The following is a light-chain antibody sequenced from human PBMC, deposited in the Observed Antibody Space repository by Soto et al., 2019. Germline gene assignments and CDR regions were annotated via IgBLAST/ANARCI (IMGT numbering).Light chain of an antibody. CDR3: QQYNMKSIT. J-gene: IGKJ4*01. Sequence: DIQMTQSPSTLSASVGDRVTITCRASQSISSWLAWYQQKPGKAPKLLIYDASSLESGVPSRFSGSGSGTEFSLTISSLQPDDFATYYCQQYNMKSITFGGGTTVEIK. CDR2: DAS. V-gene: IGKV1-5*01. CDR1: QSISSW.